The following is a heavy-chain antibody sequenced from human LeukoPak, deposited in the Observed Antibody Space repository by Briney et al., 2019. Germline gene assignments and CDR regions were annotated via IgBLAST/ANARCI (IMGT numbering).Heavy chain of an antibody. V-gene: IGHV3-33*01. Sequence: GGSLRLSCAASGFTFSSYGMHWVRQAPGKGLEWVAVILKDGSQKKYADSVKGRFTIPRDYSKHTLFLQMNSLRAEDTAVYYCARDDALGDNAFWGQGTMVTVSS. CDR3: ARDDALGDNAF. CDR2: ILKDGSQK. D-gene: IGHD3-16*01. CDR1: GFTFSSYG. J-gene: IGHJ3*01.